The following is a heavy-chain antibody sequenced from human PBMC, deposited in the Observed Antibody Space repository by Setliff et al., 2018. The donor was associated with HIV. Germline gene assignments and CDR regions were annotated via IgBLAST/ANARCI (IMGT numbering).Heavy chain of an antibody. D-gene: IGHD3-10*01. Sequence: PGGSLRLSCAASGFTVSSNYMSWVRQAPGKGLEWVSVIYSGGSTYYADSVKGRFTISRDNSKNTLYLQMNSLRAEDTAVYYCARPGVYGSGEGYFDYWGQGTLVTVSS. J-gene: IGHJ4*02. CDR1: GFTVSSNY. V-gene: IGHV3-53*05. CDR3: ARPGVYGSGEGYFDY. CDR2: IYSGGST.